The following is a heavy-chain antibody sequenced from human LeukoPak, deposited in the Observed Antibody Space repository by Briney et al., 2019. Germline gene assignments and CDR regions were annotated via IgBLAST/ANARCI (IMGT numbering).Heavy chain of an antibody. J-gene: IGHJ4*02. CDR2: IYSGGST. CDR1: GFTVGSNT. Sequence: GGSLILSCAASGFTVGSNTMSWVRQAPGKGLEWVSIIYSGGSTSYADSVKGRFTISRDNSKNTLYLQMNSLRTEDTAVYYCARGGSCFDISGYYFYWGQGTLVTVSS. D-gene: IGHD3-22*01. V-gene: IGHV3-66*01. CDR3: ARGGSCFDISGYYFY.